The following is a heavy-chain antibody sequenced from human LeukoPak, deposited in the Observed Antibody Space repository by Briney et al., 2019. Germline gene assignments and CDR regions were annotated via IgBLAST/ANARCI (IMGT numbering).Heavy chain of an antibody. Sequence: PGGSLRLSCAASGFIVSSNYMSWVRQAPGKGLEWVSVIYSGGSTYYADSVKGRFTISRDNSKNTLYLQMNSLRAEDTAVYYCARDFDYWGQGTLVTVSS. CDR2: IYSGGST. CDR3: ARDFDY. V-gene: IGHV3-53*01. CDR1: GFIVSSNY. J-gene: IGHJ4*02.